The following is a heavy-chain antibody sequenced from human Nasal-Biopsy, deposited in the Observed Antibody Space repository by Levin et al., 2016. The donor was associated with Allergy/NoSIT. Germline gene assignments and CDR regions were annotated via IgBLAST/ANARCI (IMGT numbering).Heavy chain of an antibody. D-gene: IGHD6-13*01. CDR2: INPNTGAT. CDR3: ARGALLVAVYYGLDV. Sequence: ASVKVSCKASGYTFTGYYFHWVRQAPGQGLEWMGWINPNTGATKSAPTFQGRLNMTRDTSSDTASMALSRLTSDDTAVYYCARGALLVAVYYGLDVWGLGTTVTVSS. CDR1: GYTFTGYY. J-gene: IGHJ6*02. V-gene: IGHV1-2*02.